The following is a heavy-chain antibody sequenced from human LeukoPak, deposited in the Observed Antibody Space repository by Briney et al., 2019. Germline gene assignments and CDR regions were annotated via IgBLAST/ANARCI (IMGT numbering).Heavy chain of an antibody. CDR1: GGSISSSDYY. J-gene: IGHJ5*02. Sequence: SETLSLTCTVSGGSISSSDYYWGWIRQPPGKGLEWIGNIYFGGSTYYNPSLTSRLTISVDTSKNQLSPKLSSVAAADTAVYYCARGGSLGYGDYVFSSWGQGTLVTVSS. CDR3: ARGGSLGYGDYVFSS. D-gene: IGHD4-17*01. CDR2: IYFGGST. V-gene: IGHV4-39*07.